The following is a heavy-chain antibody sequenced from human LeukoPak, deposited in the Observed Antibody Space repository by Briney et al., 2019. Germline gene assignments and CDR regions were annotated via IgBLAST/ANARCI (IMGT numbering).Heavy chain of an antibody. CDR2: ISYDGSNK. Sequence: GGSLRLSCAASGFTFSSYAIHWVRQAPGKGLEWVAVISYDGSNKYYADSVKGRFTISRDNSKNTLYLRMNSLRAEDTAVYYCARDGRAVAGNGGVDAFDIWGQGTMVTVSS. V-gene: IGHV3-30-3*01. CDR3: ARDGRAVAGNGGVDAFDI. J-gene: IGHJ3*02. CDR1: GFTFSSYA. D-gene: IGHD6-19*01.